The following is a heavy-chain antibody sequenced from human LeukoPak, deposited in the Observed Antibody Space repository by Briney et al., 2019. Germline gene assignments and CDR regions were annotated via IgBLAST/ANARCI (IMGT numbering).Heavy chain of an antibody. CDR3: ARIGAGSARDY. CDR2: IGSAVDK. Sequence: GQSLRLSCAASGFTFTRYDMHWGRQVTGKGLEWGSTIGSAVDKNYPGSVKGRFTISRDNATNSLYLQMNSLRAEDAAVYYCARIGAGSARDYWGQGTLVTVSS. V-gene: IGHV3-13*04. D-gene: IGHD6-13*01. J-gene: IGHJ4*02. CDR1: GFTFTRYD.